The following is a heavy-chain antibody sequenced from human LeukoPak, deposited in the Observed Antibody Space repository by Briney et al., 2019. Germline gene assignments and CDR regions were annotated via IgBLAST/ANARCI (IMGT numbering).Heavy chain of an antibody. CDR1: GSTFSSYS. V-gene: IGHV3-48*01. D-gene: IGHD4-17*01. J-gene: IGHJ4*02. Sequence: PGGSLRLSCAASGSTFSSYSMNWVRQAPGKGLEWVSYISSSSSTIYYADSVKGRFTISRDNAKNSLYLQMNSLRAEDTAVYYCARDYGDYVADPLDYWGRGTLVTVSP. CDR2: ISSSSSTI. CDR3: ARDYGDYVADPLDY.